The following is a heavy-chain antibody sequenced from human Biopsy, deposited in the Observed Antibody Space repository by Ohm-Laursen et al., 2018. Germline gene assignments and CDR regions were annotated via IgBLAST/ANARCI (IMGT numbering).Heavy chain of an antibody. Sequence: SDTLSLTCTVSGGSISSDYWSWIRQPPGKGLEWIGYISNRGSTNYTPSLRGRVTISVDTSKKQFSLKLTSVTAADTAVFFCARLYRLDDYWNDDPPDAFDVWGQGTMVTVSS. CDR2: ISNRGST. D-gene: IGHD3-3*01. CDR1: GGSISSDY. J-gene: IGHJ3*01. V-gene: IGHV4-59*07. CDR3: ARLYRLDDYWNDDPPDAFDV.